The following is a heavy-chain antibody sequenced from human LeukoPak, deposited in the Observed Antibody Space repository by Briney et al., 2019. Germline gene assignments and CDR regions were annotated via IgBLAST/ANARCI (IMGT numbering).Heavy chain of an antibody. CDR1: GFTFSSYE. J-gene: IGHJ4*02. CDR3: ARYSSSWYDFDH. Sequence: PGGSLRLSCAASGFTFSSYEMNWVRQAPGMGLEWVSYISGSGTTIYYADSVKGRFTVSRDNAKNSLYLQMSSLGAEDTAIYYCARYSSSWYDFDHWGQGTLVTVSS. D-gene: IGHD6-13*01. CDR2: ISGSGTTI. V-gene: IGHV3-48*03.